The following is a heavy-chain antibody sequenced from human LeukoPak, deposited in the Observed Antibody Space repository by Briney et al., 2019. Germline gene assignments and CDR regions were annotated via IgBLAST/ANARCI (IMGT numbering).Heavy chain of an antibody. CDR1: GGSISSSSHY. CDR2: IYYSGST. Sequence: SETLSLTCTVSGGSISSSSHYWGWIRQPPGKGLDWIGSIYYSGSTYYNPSLMSRVTISVDTSKNQFSLKLSSVTAADTAVYYCARTDAVYDILTGYYPYYFDYWGQGTLVTVSS. V-gene: IGHV4-39*07. D-gene: IGHD3-9*01. CDR3: ARTDAVYDILTGYYPYYFDY. J-gene: IGHJ4*02.